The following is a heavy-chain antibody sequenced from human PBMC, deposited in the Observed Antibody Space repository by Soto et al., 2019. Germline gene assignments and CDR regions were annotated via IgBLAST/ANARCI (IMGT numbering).Heavy chain of an antibody. V-gene: IGHV1-69*13. Sequence: GASVKVSCKASGGTFSSYAISWVRQAPGQGLEWMGGIIPIFGTANYAQKFQGRVTITADESTSTAYMELSSLRSEDTAVYYCARSDTYYYDSSGYSGDAFDIWGQGTMVTVSS. CDR1: GGTFSSYA. J-gene: IGHJ3*02. D-gene: IGHD3-22*01. CDR3: ARSDTYYYDSSGYSGDAFDI. CDR2: IIPIFGTA.